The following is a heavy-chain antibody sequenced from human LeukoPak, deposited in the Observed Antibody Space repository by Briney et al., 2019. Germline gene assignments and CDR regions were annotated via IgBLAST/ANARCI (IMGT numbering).Heavy chain of an antibody. J-gene: IGHJ4*02. D-gene: IGHD2-2*01. V-gene: IGHV1-69*13. Sequence: ASAKVSCKASGGTFSSYAISWVRQAPGQGLEWMGGIIPIFGTANYAQKFQGRVTITADESTSTAYMELSSLRSEDTAVYYCARGYCSSTSCYYFDYWGQGTLVTVSS. CDR2: IIPIFGTA. CDR1: GGTFSSYA. CDR3: ARGYCSSTSCYYFDY.